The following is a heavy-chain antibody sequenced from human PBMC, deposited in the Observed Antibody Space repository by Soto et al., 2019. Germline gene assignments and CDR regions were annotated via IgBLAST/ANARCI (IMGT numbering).Heavy chain of an antibody. J-gene: IGHJ5*02. Sequence: QGQLVQSGAEVKKPGASVKVSCKASGYTFTTYYIHWMRQAPGQGLEWMGMFNPYTGGTRYAHKFQGRVTMTGDTSTSTGYMELSRLRYDDTAVYYCAILGGEIGTEFDPWGQGTLVTVSS. CDR3: AILGGEIGTEFDP. V-gene: IGHV1-46*01. CDR1: GYTFTTYY. D-gene: IGHD7-27*01. CDR2: FNPYTGGT.